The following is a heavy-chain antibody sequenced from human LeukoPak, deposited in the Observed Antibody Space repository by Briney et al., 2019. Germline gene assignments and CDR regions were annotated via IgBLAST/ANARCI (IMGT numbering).Heavy chain of an antibody. V-gene: IGHV1-18*01. CDR3: ARGPYYYDSSGYYYDY. D-gene: IGHD3-22*01. Sequence: ASVKVSCKASGYTFTSYGISWVRQAPGQGLEWMGWISAYNGNTNYAQKLQGRVTMTTDTSTSTAYMELRSLRSDDTAVYYCARGPYYYDSSGYYYDYRGQGTLVTVSS. CDR2: ISAYNGNT. J-gene: IGHJ4*02. CDR1: GYTFTSYG.